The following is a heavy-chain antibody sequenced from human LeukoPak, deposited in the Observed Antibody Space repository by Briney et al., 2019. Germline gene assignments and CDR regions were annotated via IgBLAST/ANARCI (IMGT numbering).Heavy chain of an antibody. D-gene: IGHD4-23*01. CDR2: IYYSGNT. J-gene: IGHJ4*02. Sequence: PSETLSLTCIVSGGSISTSAYYWGWIRQPPGEGLQWIGSIYYSGNTYYNPSLKSRVTISVDTSKNQFSLKLSSVTAADTAVYYCARDLLNEGNHLDYWGQGTLVTVSS. CDR1: GGSISTSAYY. CDR3: ARDLLNEGNHLDY. V-gene: IGHV4-39*07.